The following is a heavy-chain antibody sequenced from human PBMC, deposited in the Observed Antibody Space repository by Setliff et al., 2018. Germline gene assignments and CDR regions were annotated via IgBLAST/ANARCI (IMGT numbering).Heavy chain of an antibody. V-gene: IGHV3-48*03. D-gene: IGHD1-26*01. CDR2: ISGSGSTI. CDR1: GLSYINDW. J-gene: IGHJ1*01. CDR3: ARDASGSYGTEYFQH. Sequence: QSGGSLRLSCTASGLSYINDWVSWVRQAPGKGLEWISYISGSGSTIYYADSVKGRFTISKDNAKNSLYLQMNNLRAEDTALYFCARDASGSYGTEYFQHWGQGTLVTVSS.